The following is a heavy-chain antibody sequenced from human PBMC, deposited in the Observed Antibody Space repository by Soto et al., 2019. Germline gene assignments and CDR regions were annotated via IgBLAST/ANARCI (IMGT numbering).Heavy chain of an antibody. D-gene: IGHD3-16*01. CDR2: VYPIASDF. Sequence: PGDSLNISCQFTGYRFSSSFIVLVRQKPGKGLEWLGNVYPIASDFRYSPAFEGHVTISADNSINTAYLQLLTLKASATPIYSCTKGDNSHFEYWGKGTRVTVSS. CDR1: GYRFSSSF. CDR3: TKGDNSHFEY. V-gene: IGHV5-51*01. J-gene: IGHJ4*02.